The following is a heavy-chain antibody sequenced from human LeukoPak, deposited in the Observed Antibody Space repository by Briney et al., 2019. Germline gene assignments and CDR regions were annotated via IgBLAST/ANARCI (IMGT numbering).Heavy chain of an antibody. J-gene: IGHJ4*02. CDR3: AKHFCTGLDCSLFDS. CDR2: IRSAVETA. V-gene: IGHV3-23*01. Sequence: GGSLRLSCAASGFTMSHYGVSWVRQAPGKGLEWISGIRSAVETAHYADSVKGRFIISRDNSKNALSLQLNSLRPEDTALYYCAKHFCTGLDCSLFDSWGQGTLVTVSS. CDR1: GFTMSHYG. D-gene: IGHD3/OR15-3a*01.